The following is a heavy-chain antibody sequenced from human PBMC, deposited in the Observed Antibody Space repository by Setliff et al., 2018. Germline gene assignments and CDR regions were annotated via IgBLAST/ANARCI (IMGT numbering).Heavy chain of an antibody. J-gene: IGHJ4*02. CDR3: SRLVRFCTRTSCQRLSGDDY. CDR1: GYILNSYG. CDR2: ISPYTGNA. V-gene: IGHV1-18*01. Sequence: ASVKVSCKASGYILNSYGISWVRQAPGQGLEWMGWISPYTGNAYYAPKFQGRVSLTTDTSTTTAYMDLRSLRPDDTAIYFCSRLVRFCTRTSCQRLSGDDYWGQGTLVTVSS. D-gene: IGHD2-2*01.